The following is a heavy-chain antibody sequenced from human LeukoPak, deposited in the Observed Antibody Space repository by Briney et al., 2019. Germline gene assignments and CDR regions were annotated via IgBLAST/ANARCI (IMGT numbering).Heavy chain of an antibody. CDR3: ARLDVAGRDYYYGMGV. CDR2: ISYDGSNK. J-gene: IGHJ6*02. CDR1: GFTFSSYA. Sequence: PGRSLRLSCAASGFTFSSYAMHWVRQAPGKGLEWVAVISYDGSNKYYADSVKGRFTISRDNSKNTLYLQMNSLRAEDTAVYYCARLDVAGRDYYYGMGVWGQGTTVTVSS. D-gene: IGHD6-19*01. V-gene: IGHV3-30-3*01.